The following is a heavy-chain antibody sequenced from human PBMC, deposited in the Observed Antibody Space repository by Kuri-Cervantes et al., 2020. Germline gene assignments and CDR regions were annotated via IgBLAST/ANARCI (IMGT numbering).Heavy chain of an antibody. CDR3: ATQEIYGNRDY. CDR1: GDSISSGDYY. J-gene: IGHJ4*02. CDR2: IYYDGGT. D-gene: IGHD5-24*01. Sequence: LRLSCTVSGDSISSGDYYCNWIRQHPGKGLEWIGYIYYDGGTHYNPSLKSRVSISVDTSKNQFSLKLSSVTAADTAVYYCATQEIYGNRDYWGQGTLVTVSS. V-gene: IGHV4-31*03.